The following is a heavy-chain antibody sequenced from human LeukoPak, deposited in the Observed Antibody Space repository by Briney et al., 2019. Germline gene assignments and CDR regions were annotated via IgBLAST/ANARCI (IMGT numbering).Heavy chain of an antibody. CDR2: ISWNSGSI. CDR1: GFTFDDYA. Sequence: GGSLRLSCAASGFTFDDYAMRWVRQAPGKGLEWVSGISWNSGSIGYADSVKGRFTISRDNAKNSLYLQMNSLRAEDTALYYCAKAPLSSGWSQFDYWGQGTLVTVSS. D-gene: IGHD6-19*01. J-gene: IGHJ4*02. CDR3: AKAPLSSGWSQFDY. V-gene: IGHV3-9*01.